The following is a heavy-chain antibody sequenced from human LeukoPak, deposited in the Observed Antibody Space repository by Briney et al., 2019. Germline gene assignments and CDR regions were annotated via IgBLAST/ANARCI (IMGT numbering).Heavy chain of an antibody. J-gene: IGHJ5*02. CDR2: IYHSGST. D-gene: IGHD3-10*01. CDR3: ARSHTRVLLWFGDLRFDP. Sequence: TSETLSLTCTVSGYSISSGYYWGWIRQPPGKGLEWIGSIYHSGSTYYNPSLKSRVTISVDTSKNQFSLKLSSVTAADTAVYYCARSHTRVLLWFGDLRFDPWGQGTLVTVSS. V-gene: IGHV4-38-2*02. CDR1: GYSISSGYY.